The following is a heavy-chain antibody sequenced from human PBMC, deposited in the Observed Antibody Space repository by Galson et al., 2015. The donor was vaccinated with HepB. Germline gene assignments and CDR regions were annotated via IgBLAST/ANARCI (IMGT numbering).Heavy chain of an antibody. CDR2: INSDGSST. CDR3: ARVDYGGNLFDY. Sequence: SLRLSCAASGFTFSSYWMHWVRQAPGKGLVWVSRINSDGSSTSYADSVKGRFTISRDNAKNTLYLQMNSLRAEDTAVYYCARVDYGGNLFDYWGQGTLVTVSS. CDR1: GFTFSSYW. D-gene: IGHD4-23*01. V-gene: IGHV3-74*01. J-gene: IGHJ4*02.